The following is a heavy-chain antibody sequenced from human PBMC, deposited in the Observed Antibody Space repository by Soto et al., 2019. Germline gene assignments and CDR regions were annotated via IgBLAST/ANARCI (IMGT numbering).Heavy chain of an antibody. CDR2: IYHTGST. CDR3: ATLPPRIVVVVLPIPT. Sequence: QVQLQESGPRLVKPSGTLSLTCAVSGASISSTNWWTWVRQPPGKGLEWIGEIYHTGSTKYNPSLKSRVTISLAKSNNQVSLKLSSVTAADTAVYYCATLPPRIVVVVLPIPTWGQGTLVTVSS. J-gene: IGHJ4*02. D-gene: IGHD2-15*01. CDR1: GASISSTNW. V-gene: IGHV4-4*02.